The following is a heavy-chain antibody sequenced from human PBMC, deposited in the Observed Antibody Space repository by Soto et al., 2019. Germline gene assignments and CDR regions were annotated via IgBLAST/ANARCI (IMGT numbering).Heavy chain of an antibody. CDR2: ISSDGTTT. CDR1: GFTFRKFW. J-gene: IGHJ1*01. Sequence: EVQLVQSGGGLAQPGKSLRLSCAASGFTFRKFWMHWVRQVPGKGPVWVSYISSDGTTTAYADSGKGRFTSSRDNAKDTLYLQMDSLRAEDTAVYYCAIQDCTNDVCLEAAVTVGGALESWGQGTLVSVSS. V-gene: IGHV3-74*01. D-gene: IGHD2-8*01. CDR3: AIQDCTNDVCLEAAVTVGGALES.